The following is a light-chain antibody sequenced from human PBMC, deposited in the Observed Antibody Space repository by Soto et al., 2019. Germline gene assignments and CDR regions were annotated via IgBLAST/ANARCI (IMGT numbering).Light chain of an antibody. J-gene: IGKJ4*01. Sequence: EIQMTQSPSSLSASIGDRVTITCRASLDISNFLAWYQVKPGKVPQLLIHGSSTLQSGVPSRFSGSGSGTYFTLTIGSLQPEDVATYYCQKYNTAPLTFGGGTQVDIK. CDR2: GSS. CDR1: LDISNF. CDR3: QKYNTAPLT. V-gene: IGKV1-27*01.